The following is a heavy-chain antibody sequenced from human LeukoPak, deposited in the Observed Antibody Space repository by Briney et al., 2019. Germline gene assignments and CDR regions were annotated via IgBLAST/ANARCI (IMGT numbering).Heavy chain of an antibody. CDR2: ISAYNDNT. Sequence: GASVKVSCEASGYTFTSYGISWVRQAPGQGLEWMGWISAYNDNTYYAQRVQGRVTMTTDMYTTTAYMELKSLRYDDTAVYYCARDKGLGGKYYDYFYGMDAWGQGTTVTVSS. CDR1: GYTFTSYG. J-gene: IGHJ6*02. D-gene: IGHD1-1*01. CDR3: ARDKGLGGKYYDYFYGMDA. V-gene: IGHV1-18*04.